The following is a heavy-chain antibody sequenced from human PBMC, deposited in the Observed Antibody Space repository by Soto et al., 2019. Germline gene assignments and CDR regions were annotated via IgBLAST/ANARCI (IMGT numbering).Heavy chain of an antibody. CDR3: VRDGTKTLRDWFDP. V-gene: IGHV4-4*07. D-gene: IGHD1-1*01. Sequence: QVQLQESGPGLVKPSETLSLTCTVSGASISGFYWSWIRKSAGKGLEWIGRIYATGTTDYNPSLKSRVMMSVDTYKKQFSLKLRSVTAADTAVYYCVRDGTKTLRDWFDPWGQGSSVTVSS. J-gene: IGHJ5*02. CDR1: GASISGFY. CDR2: IYATGTT.